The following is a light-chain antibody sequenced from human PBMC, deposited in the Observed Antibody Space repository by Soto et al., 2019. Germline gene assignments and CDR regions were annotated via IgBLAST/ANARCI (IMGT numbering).Light chain of an antibody. CDR2: DAV. J-gene: IGKJ4*01. CDR3: QQRSGRLN. V-gene: IGKV3-11*01. CDR1: QTVHNY. Sequence: ESVLTQSPATLSLSPGERATLSCRASQTVHNYLAWYQQKPGQVPRLLIYDAVRRATGIPDRFSGSVSGTDFTLTITSLEPEDFAVYYCQQRSGRLNFGGGTRV.